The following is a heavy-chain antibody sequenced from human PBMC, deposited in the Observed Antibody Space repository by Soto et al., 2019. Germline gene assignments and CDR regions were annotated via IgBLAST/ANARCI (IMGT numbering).Heavy chain of an antibody. J-gene: IGHJ5*02. CDR2: IYHSGST. Sequence: QVQLQESGPGLVKPSGTLSLTCAVSGGSISSSNWWSWVRQPPGKGLEWIGEIYHSGSTNYNPSLKSRVTISVDKSKNQFSLKLSSVTAADTAVYYCARELIAAADKRYGRGRWFDPWGQGTLVTVSS. D-gene: IGHD6-13*01. V-gene: IGHV4-4*02. CDR1: GGSISSSNW. CDR3: ARELIAAADKRYGRGRWFDP.